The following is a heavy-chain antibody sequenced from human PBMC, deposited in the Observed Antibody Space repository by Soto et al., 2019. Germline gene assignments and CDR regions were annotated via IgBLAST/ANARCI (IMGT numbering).Heavy chain of an antibody. CDR2: INSDGSST. J-gene: IGHJ4*02. CDR3: ASKHSSRAFDY. V-gene: IGHV3-74*01. CDR1: GFTFSSYW. D-gene: IGHD6-13*01. Sequence: EVQLVGSGGGLVQPGGSLSLSWAASGFTFSSYWMHWVRQAPGKGLVWVSRINSDGSSTTYADSVKGRFTISRDNAKNTVYLQMNSLRAEDTAVYYCASKHSSRAFDYWGQGTLVTVSS.